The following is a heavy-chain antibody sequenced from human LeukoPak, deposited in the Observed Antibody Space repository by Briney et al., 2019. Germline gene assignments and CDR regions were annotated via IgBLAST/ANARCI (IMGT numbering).Heavy chain of an antibody. D-gene: IGHD1-26*01. CDR2: IYSGGSI. Sequence: GGSLRLSCAVSGFDVIENYVTWVRQAPGKGLEWVSVIYSGGSIYYSDSVKGRFTISRDTSRNMVFLQMTSLRAEDTAVYYCATTGSGNYYDYWGQGTLVTVSS. V-gene: IGHV3-66*01. CDR1: GFDVIENY. CDR3: ATTGSGNYYDY. J-gene: IGHJ4*02.